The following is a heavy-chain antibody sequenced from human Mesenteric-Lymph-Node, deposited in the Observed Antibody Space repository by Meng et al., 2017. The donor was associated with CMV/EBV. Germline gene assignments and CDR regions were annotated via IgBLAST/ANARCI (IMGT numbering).Heavy chain of an antibody. J-gene: IGHJ4*02. D-gene: IGHD3-9*01. CDR1: CVWFVGCN. Sequence: VPIPLGGAGPGKASAHRVVPRAVSCVWFVGCNWDWVRRSPEKGLEWIGEINQSGSSTYNPSFTRRIIISVDTSTNQISLNMSSVTAADTAVYYCARDSSYDILTGYFDYWGQGAPVTVSS. CDR3: ARDSSYDILTGYFDY. CDR2: INQSGSS. V-gene: IGHV4-34*01.